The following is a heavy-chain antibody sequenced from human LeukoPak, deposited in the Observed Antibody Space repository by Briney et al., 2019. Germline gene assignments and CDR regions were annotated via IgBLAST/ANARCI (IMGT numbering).Heavy chain of an antibody. CDR1: GGSISSSSYY. CDR3: ARVGYAGAFDI. CDR2: IYYSGST. D-gene: IGHD2-15*01. J-gene: IGHJ3*02. Sequence: SETLSLTCTVSGGSISSSSYYWGWIRQPPGKGLEWIGSIYYSGSTYYNPSLKSRVTISVDTSKNQFSLKLSSVTAADTAVYYCARVGYAGAFDIWGQGTMVTVSS. V-gene: IGHV4-39*01.